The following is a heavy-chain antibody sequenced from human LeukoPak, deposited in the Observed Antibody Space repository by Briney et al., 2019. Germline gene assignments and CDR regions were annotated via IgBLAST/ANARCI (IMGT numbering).Heavy chain of an antibody. CDR3: ASLVVVPAAIENYAFDI. CDR1: GYTFTGYY. V-gene: IGHV1-2*02. D-gene: IGHD2-2*01. J-gene: IGHJ3*02. Sequence: ASVKVSCKASGYTFTGYYMHWVRQAPGQGLEWMGWINPNSGGTNYAQKFQGRVTMTRDTPISTAYMELSRLRSDDTAVYYCASLVVVPAAIENYAFDIWGQGTMVTVSS. CDR2: INPNSGGT.